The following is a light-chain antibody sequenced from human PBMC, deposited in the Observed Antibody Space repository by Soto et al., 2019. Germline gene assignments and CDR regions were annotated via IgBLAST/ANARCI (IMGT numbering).Light chain of an antibody. CDR1: QSVSNNY. CDR2: GAS. J-gene: IGKJ1*01. CDR3: QQRSNWPRT. Sequence: EIVLTQSPGTLSLSPGERATLSCMASQSVSNNYLAWYQQKPGQAPRLLIYGASSRATGIPDRFSGSGSGTDFILTISSLEPEDFAAYYCQQRSNWPRTFGQGTKVDIK. V-gene: IGKV3D-20*02.